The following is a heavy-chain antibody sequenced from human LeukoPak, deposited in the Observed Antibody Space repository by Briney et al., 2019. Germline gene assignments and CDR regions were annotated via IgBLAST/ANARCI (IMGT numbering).Heavy chain of an antibody. V-gene: IGHV4-34*01. CDR1: GGSFSGFY. CDR3: ARLVVVAATQVAYYFDY. Sequence: SETLSLTCAVYGGSFSGFYWNWIRQPPGKGLEWIGEINHSGSTNYNPSLKSRVTISVDTSKNQFSLKLSSVTAADTAVYYCARLVVVAATQVAYYFDYWGQGTLVTVSS. J-gene: IGHJ4*02. D-gene: IGHD2-15*01. CDR2: INHSGST.